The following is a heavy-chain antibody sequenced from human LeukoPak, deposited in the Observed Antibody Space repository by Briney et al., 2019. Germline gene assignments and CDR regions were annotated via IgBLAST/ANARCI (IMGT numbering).Heavy chain of an antibody. CDR2: IYYSGTT. J-gene: IGHJ4*02. CDR1: GYSISSGYY. D-gene: IGHD1-14*01. V-gene: IGHV4-38-2*02. CDR3: ATTTIRLGY. Sequence: SETLSLTCTVSGYSISSGYYWGWIRQPPGKGLEWIGSIYYSGTTYHNPSLKSRVTISVDTSKNQFSLKLSSVTAADTAIYYCATTTIRLGYWGQGTLVTVSS.